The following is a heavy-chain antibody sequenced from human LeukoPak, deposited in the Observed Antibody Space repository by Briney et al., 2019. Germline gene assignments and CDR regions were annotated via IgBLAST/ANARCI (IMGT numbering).Heavy chain of an antibody. D-gene: IGHD3-10*01. V-gene: IGHV4-4*07. J-gene: IGHJ6*02. CDR3: ARGDFSGSGTYYNRDYYGMDV. CDR1: GGSISSYY. CDR2: VYTSGST. Sequence: LETLSLTCTVSGGSISSYYWSWIRQPAGKGLEWIGRVYTSGSTNYNPSLKSRVTMSVDTSKNQFSLKLSSVTAADTAVYYCARGDFSGSGTYYNRDYYGMDVWGQGTTVTVSS.